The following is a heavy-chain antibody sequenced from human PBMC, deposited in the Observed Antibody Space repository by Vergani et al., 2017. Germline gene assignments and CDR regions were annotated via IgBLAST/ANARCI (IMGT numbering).Heavy chain of an antibody. V-gene: IGHV4-39*01. Sequence: QLQLQESGPGLVKPSATLSLTCTVSGASIRSSNYYWGWIRQPPGKWLEWIGSIYYSGSTYYNPSLKSRVTISVDTSKNQFSLKLSSVTAADTAVYFCARQCTVEWLVILEWFVPWCQGILVTVSS. CDR1: GASIRSSNYY. J-gene: IGHJ5*02. CDR2: IYYSGST. D-gene: IGHD6-19*01. CDR3: ARQCTVEWLVILEWFVP.